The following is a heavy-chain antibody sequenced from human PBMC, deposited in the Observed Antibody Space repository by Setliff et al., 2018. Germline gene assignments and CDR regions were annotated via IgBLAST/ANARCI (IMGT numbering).Heavy chain of an antibody. CDR2: ISASGDTT. V-gene: IGHV3-23*01. CDR3: CSGSYLFVY. CDR1: GYTSSSYA. J-gene: IGHJ4*02. D-gene: IGHD1-26*01. Sequence: GESLKLSCAASGYTSSSYAMTWVRQAPGKGLEWVSIISASGDTTYYADSVKGRFTISRDNSKNTLYLQMNSLRAEDTAVYYCCSGSYLFVYWGQGSQVTVSS.